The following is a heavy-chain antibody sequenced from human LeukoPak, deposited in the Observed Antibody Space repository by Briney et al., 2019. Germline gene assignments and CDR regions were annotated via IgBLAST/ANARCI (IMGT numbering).Heavy chain of an antibody. CDR1: GFTFSNHC. CDR3: ARHFYLRRNWNYAFDS. D-gene: IGHD1-7*01. CDR2: IWSDNIHK. J-gene: IGHJ4*02. V-gene: IGHV3-33*01. Sequence: GGSLRLSCAASGFTFSNHCMHWVRQAPGKGLEWVTVIWSDNIHKYYADSVKGRFTISRDNSKNTLYLQMNSLRAEDTAVYYCARHFYLRRNWNYAFDSWDQGTLVTVSS.